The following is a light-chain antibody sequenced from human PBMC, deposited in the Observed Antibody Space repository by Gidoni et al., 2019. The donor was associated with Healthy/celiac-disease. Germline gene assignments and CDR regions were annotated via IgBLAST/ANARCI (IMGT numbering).Light chain of an antibody. J-gene: IGKJ2*01. Sequence: DIQMTHSPSSLSSSVGDRVTITFRASQSISSYLNWYQQKPGKAPKLLIYAASSLQSGVPSRCSGSGSGTDFTLTISSLQPEDFATYYCQQSYSTPYTFGQGTKLEIK. CDR1: QSISSY. CDR2: AAS. CDR3: QQSYSTPYT. V-gene: IGKV1-39*01.